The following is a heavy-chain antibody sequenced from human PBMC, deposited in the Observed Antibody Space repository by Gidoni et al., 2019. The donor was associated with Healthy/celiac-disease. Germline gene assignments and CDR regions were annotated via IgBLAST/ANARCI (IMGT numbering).Heavy chain of an antibody. D-gene: IGHD3-22*01. J-gene: IGHJ4*02. CDR2: ISSSSSYI. CDR3: ARERLVYDSSGYNYRFPDY. Sequence: EVQLLESGGGLFKPGGSLRLSCAASGFPFITFGMNWVRQAPGKGLELVSSISSSSSYIYYADSVKGRFTISRDNAKNSLYLQMNSLRAEDTAVYYCARERLVYDSSGYNYRFPDYWGQGTLVTVSS. V-gene: IGHV3-21*01. CDR1: GFPFITFG.